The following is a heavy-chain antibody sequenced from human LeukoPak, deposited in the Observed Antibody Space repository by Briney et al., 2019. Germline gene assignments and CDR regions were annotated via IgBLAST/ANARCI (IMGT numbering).Heavy chain of an antibody. Sequence: ASVKVSCKASGYSFTSHYMHWVRQAPGQGLEWLGLINPSGSSTPYAQKFQGRITMTRDMSTTTDYMELSSLRSEDTAVYYCARNLGQQLDYWGQGTLVTVSS. CDR1: GYSFTSHY. D-gene: IGHD6-13*01. V-gene: IGHV1-46*01. CDR3: ARNLGQQLDY. CDR2: INPSGSST. J-gene: IGHJ4*02.